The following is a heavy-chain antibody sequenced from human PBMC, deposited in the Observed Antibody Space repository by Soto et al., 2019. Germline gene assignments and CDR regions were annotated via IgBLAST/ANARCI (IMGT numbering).Heavy chain of an antibody. V-gene: IGHV1-69*13. J-gene: IGHJ6*02. CDR2: IIPIFGTA. CDR3: ARSFSDTAMVPGDRYYYYYGMDV. Sequence: SVKVSCKASGGTFSSYAISWVRQAPGQGLEWMGGIIPIFGTANYAQKFQGRVTITADESTSTACMELSSLRSEDTAVYYCARSFSDTAMVPGDRYYYYYGMDVWGQGTTVTVSS. CDR1: GGTFSSYA. D-gene: IGHD5-18*01.